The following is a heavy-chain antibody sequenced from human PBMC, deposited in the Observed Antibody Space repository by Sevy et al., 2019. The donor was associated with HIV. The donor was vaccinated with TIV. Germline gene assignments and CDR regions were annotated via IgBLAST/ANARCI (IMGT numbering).Heavy chain of an antibody. CDR2: ISSSSSYM. D-gene: IGHD2-2*01. CDR1: GFTFSSYS. Sequence: GGSLRLSCAASGFTFSSYSMNWVRQAPGKGLERVSSISSSSSYMYYADSVKGRFTISRDNAKNSRYLQMNSLRAEDTAVYYCARVGRDCSSTSCQIYYYYGMDVWGQGTTVTVSS. V-gene: IGHV3-21*01. CDR3: ARVGRDCSSTSCQIYYYYGMDV. J-gene: IGHJ6*02.